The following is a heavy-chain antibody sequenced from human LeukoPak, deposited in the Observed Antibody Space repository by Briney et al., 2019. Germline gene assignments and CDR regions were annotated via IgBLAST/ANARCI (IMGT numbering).Heavy chain of an antibody. V-gene: IGHV1-69*05. CDR2: IIPIFGTA. CDR1: GYTFTSYG. CDR3: ARGTRFLEWLPEDWFDP. J-gene: IGHJ5*02. Sequence: RASVKVSCKASGYTFTSYGISWVRQAPGQGLEWMGGIIPIFGTANYAQKFQGRVTITTDESTSTAYMELSSLRSEDTAVYYCARGTRFLEWLPEDWFDPWGQGTLVTVSS. D-gene: IGHD3-3*01.